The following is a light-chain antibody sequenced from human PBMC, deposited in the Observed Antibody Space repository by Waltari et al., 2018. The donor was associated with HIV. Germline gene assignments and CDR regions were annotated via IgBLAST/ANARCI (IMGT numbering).Light chain of an antibody. CDR1: QTVLYSSNNKNY. Sequence: DIVMTQSPDSLAVSLGERATINCKSSQTVLYSSNNKNYLAWYQQKPGQPPKLLFYGASTRESGVPDRFSGSGSGTDFTLTISSLQAEDVAVYYCQQYYSTPWTFGQGAKVEIK. CDR3: QQYYSTPWT. J-gene: IGKJ1*01. CDR2: GAS. V-gene: IGKV4-1*01.